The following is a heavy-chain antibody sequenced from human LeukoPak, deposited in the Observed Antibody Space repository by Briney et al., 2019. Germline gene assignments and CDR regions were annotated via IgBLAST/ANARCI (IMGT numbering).Heavy chain of an antibody. CDR1: GGSFSGYY. CDR3: ARALGYCSSTSCYRDLDYYYYGMDV. V-gene: IGHV4-34*01. CDR2: INHSGST. J-gene: IGHJ6*02. Sequence: PSETLSLTCAVYGGSFSGYYWSWIRQPPGKGLEWIGEINHSGSTNYNPSLKSRVTISVDTSKNQFSLKLSSVTAADTAVYYCARALGYCSSTSCYRDLDYYYYGMDVWGQGTTVTVSS. D-gene: IGHD2-2*02.